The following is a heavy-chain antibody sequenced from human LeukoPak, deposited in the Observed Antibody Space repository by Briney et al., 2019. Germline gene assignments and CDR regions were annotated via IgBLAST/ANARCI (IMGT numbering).Heavy chain of an antibody. CDR2: ISANNGNT. CDR3: ATFYPVYDRAPTDFWSGYYLGLGY. J-gene: IGHJ4*02. CDR1: GYTFTSYG. Sequence: ASVKVSCKASGYTFTSYGIRWVRQAPGQGLEWMVWISANNGNTNYAQKLQGRVTMTTDTSTSTAYMELRSLRSDDTAVYYCATFYPVYDRAPTDFWSGYYLGLGYWGRGTLVTVSS. D-gene: IGHD3-3*01. V-gene: IGHV1-18*01.